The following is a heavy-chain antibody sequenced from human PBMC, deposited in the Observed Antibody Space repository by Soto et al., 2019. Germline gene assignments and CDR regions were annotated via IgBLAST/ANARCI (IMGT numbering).Heavy chain of an antibody. J-gene: IGHJ4*02. D-gene: IGHD1-26*01. CDR3: ARVRIVGAREIDF. Sequence: SLKVSCKTSGYIFSIYRISCFPHTPGQGLEWMGWISGYNGDINYEQKFQGRGTFSSDTLTSTVYLELKSLRFADTAVYYCARVRIVGAREIDFWGQGTLVTVSS. V-gene: IGHV1-18*01. CDR2: ISGYNGDI. CDR1: GYIFSIYR.